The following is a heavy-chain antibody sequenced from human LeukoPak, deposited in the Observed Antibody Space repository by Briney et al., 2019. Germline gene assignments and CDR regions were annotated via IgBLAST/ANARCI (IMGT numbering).Heavy chain of an antibody. Sequence: SGGSLRLSCAASGFTFSKYAMTWVRQAPGKGLEWVSGISVSGGSTNYADSVKGRFTISRDNSKNTLYLQVNSLRAEDTAVYYCAKSNYFDSGGYYFFDYWGQGTLVTVSS. CDR3: AKSNYFDSGGYYFFDY. CDR1: GFTFSKYA. J-gene: IGHJ4*02. CDR2: ISVSGGST. D-gene: IGHD3-22*01. V-gene: IGHV3-23*01.